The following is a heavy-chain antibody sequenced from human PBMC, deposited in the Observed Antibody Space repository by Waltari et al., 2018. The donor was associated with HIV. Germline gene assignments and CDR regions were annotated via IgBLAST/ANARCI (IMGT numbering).Heavy chain of an antibody. J-gene: IGHJ4*02. Sequence: EVQLVESGGGLVQPGGSLRLSCAASGIAVSNYYMNWVRQAPGRGLKWVSVLFSGGNTYYADSVNGRFTISRDTSKNTVFLQMNRVRVEDTAVYFCARSWGAFHSTDGRFDYWGQGSLVTVSS. V-gene: IGHV3-66*01. CDR2: LFSGGNT. CDR3: ARSWGAFHSTDGRFDY. CDR1: GIAVSNYY. D-gene: IGHD2-2*01.